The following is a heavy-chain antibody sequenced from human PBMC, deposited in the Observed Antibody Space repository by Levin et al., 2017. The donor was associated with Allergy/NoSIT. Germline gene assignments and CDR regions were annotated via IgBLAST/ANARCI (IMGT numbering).Heavy chain of an antibody. J-gene: IGHJ4*02. Sequence: QAGGSLRLSCAASGFIFTTYGLHWVRQAPGKGLEWVAVISYDGRKIDYAESVKGRFTISRDNSKSTLHLQMNSLRAEDTAVYYCAKQRSTSWLLFDNWGQGTLVTVSS. CDR1: GFIFTTYG. CDR3: AKQRSTSWLLFDN. D-gene: IGHD2-2*01. CDR2: ISYDGRKI. V-gene: IGHV3-30*18.